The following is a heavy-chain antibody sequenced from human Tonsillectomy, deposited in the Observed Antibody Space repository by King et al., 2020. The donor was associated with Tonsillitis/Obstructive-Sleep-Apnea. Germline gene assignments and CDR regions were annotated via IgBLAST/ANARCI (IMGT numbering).Heavy chain of an antibody. Sequence: VQLVESGGGLVKPGGSLRLPGAASGFTFSSYSMNWVRQATGKGLEWVSYSSSSSSYIYYADSVKGRFTISRDNAKNSLYLQMNSLRAYDTAVYYCAGDGYIPFDYWGQGNLVTVSS. CDR3: AGDGYIPFDY. CDR2: SSSSSSYI. J-gene: IGHJ4*02. CDR1: GFTFSSYS. V-gene: IGHV3-21*01. D-gene: IGHD5-24*01.